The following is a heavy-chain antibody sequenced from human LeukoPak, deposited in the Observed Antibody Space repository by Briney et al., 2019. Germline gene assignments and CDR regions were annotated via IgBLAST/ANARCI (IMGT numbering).Heavy chain of an antibody. CDR3: ARNLIPEHLVLNF. D-gene: IGHD6-13*01. Sequence: PSETLSLACTVSGGSISNYYWNWIRQPPGKGLEWIGYIYYTGSTNYNPSLKSRVTMSVDTSKNQFSLNLKSVTPEDTAVYYCARNLIPEHLVLNFWGQGTLVTVSS. CDR2: IYYTGST. J-gene: IGHJ4*02. CDR1: GGSISNYY. V-gene: IGHV4-59*01.